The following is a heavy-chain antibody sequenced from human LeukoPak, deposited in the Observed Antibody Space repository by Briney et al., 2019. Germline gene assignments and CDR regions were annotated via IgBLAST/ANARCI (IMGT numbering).Heavy chain of an antibody. Sequence: GGSLRLSCVASGFTFSTYWMSWVRQAPGKGLEWVANIKQDGSEKYHAHSVKGRFSISRDNAKNSLYLQMNSLRVEDTVVYFCARGPRLMAADGLRYFDSWGQGNLVTVSS. CDR2: IKQDGSEK. J-gene: IGHJ4*02. CDR3: ARGPRLMAADGLRYFDS. D-gene: IGHD6-13*01. CDR1: GFTFSTYW. V-gene: IGHV3-7*01.